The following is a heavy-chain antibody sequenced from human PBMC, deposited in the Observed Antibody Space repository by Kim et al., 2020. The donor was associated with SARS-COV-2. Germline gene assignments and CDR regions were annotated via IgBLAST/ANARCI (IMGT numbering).Heavy chain of an antibody. CDR3: VSTQFDH. CDR2: GST. J-gene: IGHJ4*02. D-gene: IGHD1-1*01. Sequence: GSTYHAESVKGRFTVSRDTSKNTVYLQMSGLRAEDTAIYYCVSTQFDHWGQGTLVTVSA. V-gene: IGHV3-53*01.